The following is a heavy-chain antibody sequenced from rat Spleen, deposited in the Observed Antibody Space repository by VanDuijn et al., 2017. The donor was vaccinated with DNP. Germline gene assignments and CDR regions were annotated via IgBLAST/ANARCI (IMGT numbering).Heavy chain of an antibody. J-gene: IGHJ3*01. CDR1: GFTFSDYN. D-gene: IGHD1-11*01. Sequence: EVQLVESGGGLVQAGRSLKLSCAASGFTFSDYNLACVRQAPKKGLEWVATIFYAGTTTYYRGSVKGRFTISRDNANGTLYLQMDNLRSEDTATYYCARQDYGGYKNWFAYWGQGTLVTVSS. CDR2: IFYAGTTT. V-gene: IGHV5S10*01. CDR3: ARQDYGGYKNWFAY.